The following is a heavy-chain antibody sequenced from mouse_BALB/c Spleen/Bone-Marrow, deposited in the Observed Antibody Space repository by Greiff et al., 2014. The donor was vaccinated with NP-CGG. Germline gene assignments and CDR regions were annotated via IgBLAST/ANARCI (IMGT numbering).Heavy chain of an antibody. CDR1: GFTFSSYG. CDR2: ISSGGSNT. CDR3: ARHQRYYAVDY. J-gene: IGHJ4*01. Sequence: DVMLVESGGDLVKPGGSLKLSCAASGFTFSSYGMSWGRQTPDKRLEWVATISSGGSNTYYPDSVKGRFTISRDNAKNTLYLQMSSLKSEDTAMYYCARHQRYYAVDYWGQGTSVTVSS. V-gene: IGHV5-6*02.